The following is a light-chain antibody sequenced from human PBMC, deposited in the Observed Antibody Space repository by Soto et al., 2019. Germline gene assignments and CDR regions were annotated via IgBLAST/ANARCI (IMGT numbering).Light chain of an antibody. Sequence: DIQMTQSPSTLSASVGDRVTITCRASQGISRWLAWYQQKPGKAPKLLTYKASSLQSGVPSRFSGSGSGTEFTLTISSLQPDDFATYYCQQCNTYWTFGQGTKVEIK. CDR2: KAS. CDR1: QGISRW. J-gene: IGKJ1*01. CDR3: QQCNTYWT. V-gene: IGKV1-5*03.